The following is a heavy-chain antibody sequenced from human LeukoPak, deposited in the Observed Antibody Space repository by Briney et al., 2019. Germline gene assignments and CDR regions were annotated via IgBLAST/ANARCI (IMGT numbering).Heavy chain of an antibody. J-gene: IGHJ2*01. CDR1: GFMFSSNW. CDR3: AKDRTPSI. Sequence: GGSLRLSCAASGFMFSSNWMSWVRQAPGKGLEWVANINKDGSEKRYMDSVKGRFTISRDNAQNSLYLQMSSLRAEDTAVYYCAKDRTPSIWGRGTLVTVSS. CDR2: INKDGSEK. D-gene: IGHD2-15*01. V-gene: IGHV3-7*05.